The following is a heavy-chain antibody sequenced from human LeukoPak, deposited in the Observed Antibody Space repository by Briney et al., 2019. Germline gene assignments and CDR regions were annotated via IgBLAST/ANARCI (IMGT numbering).Heavy chain of an antibody. V-gene: IGHV3-30*04. CDR1: GFTFSSYA. J-gene: IGHJ2*01. D-gene: IGHD2-2*01. Sequence: GKSLRLSCAASGFTFSSYAMHWVRQAPGKGLEWVAVISYADGSKKHYADSVKGRFTISRDNSKNTLYLQMNSLRGDDSAVYYCARDPTSKANAPDWYFDLRGRGTLVIVSS. CDR2: ISYADGSKK. CDR3: ARDPTSKANAPDWYFDL.